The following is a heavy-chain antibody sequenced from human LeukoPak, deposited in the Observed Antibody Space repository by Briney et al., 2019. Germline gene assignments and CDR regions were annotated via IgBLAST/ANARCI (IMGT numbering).Heavy chain of an antibody. Sequence: GGSLRLSCAASGFTVSSNYMSWVRQAPGKGLEWVSVIYSGGSTYYADSVKGRFTISRDNSKNTLYLQMNSLRAEDTAVYYCATSRWWDIKHWFDPWGQGTLVTVSS. CDR3: ATSRWWDIKHWFDP. CDR2: IYSGGST. V-gene: IGHV3-53*01. CDR1: GFTVSSNY. J-gene: IGHJ5*02. D-gene: IGHD2-15*01.